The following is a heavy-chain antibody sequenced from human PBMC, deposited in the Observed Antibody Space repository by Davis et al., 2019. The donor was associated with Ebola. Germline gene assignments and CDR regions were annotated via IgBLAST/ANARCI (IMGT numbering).Heavy chain of an antibody. Sequence: GESLKISCTASGFTFGDYAMSWVRQAPGKGLEWVGFIRSKAYGGTTEYAASVKGRFTISRDDSKSIAYLQMNSLKTEDTAVYYCAREYVVVVAATDYWYYGMDVWGKGTTVTVSS. CDR1: GFTFGDYA. CDR2: IRSKAYGGTT. J-gene: IGHJ6*04. V-gene: IGHV3-49*04. CDR3: AREYVVVVAATDYWYYGMDV. D-gene: IGHD2-15*01.